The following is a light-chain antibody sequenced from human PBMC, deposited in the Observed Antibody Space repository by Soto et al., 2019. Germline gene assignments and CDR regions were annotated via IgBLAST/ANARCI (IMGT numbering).Light chain of an antibody. J-gene: IGLJ3*02. Sequence: QPVLTQPRSVSGSPGQSVAISCTGTSSDVGSYKYVSWYQQHPGKAPKLMIYDVTKRPSGVPDRFSASKSGNTASLTISGLQAEDEADYYCCSYAGSYILVFGGGTKVTVL. CDR2: DVT. CDR3: CSYAGSYILV. V-gene: IGLV2-11*01. CDR1: SSDVGSYKY.